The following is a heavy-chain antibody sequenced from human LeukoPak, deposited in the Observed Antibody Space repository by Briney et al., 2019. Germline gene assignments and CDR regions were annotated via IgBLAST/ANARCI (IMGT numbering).Heavy chain of an antibody. CDR2: INPSGGST. J-gene: IGHJ6*04. Sequence: GASVKVSCKASGYTFTSYYMHWVRQAPGQGLEWMGIINPSGGSTSYAQKFQGRVTMTRDTSTSTVYMELSSLRSEDTAVYYCARVVAPLGDHYYYYGMDVWGKGTTVTVSS. CDR1: GYTFTSYY. V-gene: IGHV1-46*01. CDR3: ARVVAPLGDHYYYYGMDV. D-gene: IGHD2-15*01.